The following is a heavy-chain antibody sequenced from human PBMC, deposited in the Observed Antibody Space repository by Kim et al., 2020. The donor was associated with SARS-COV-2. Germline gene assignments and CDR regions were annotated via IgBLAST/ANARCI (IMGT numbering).Heavy chain of an antibody. Sequence: GGSLRLSCAASGFTFSSYTMSWVRQAPGKGLEWVSTIGTGGGTHYADSVKDRFTISRDNSTNKLHLQINNLRAADTAGYYCSTRAYCNSGSCYSYFYCW. CDR2: IGTGGGT. CDR3: STRAYCNSGSCYSYFYC. J-gene: IGHJ4*01. V-gene: IGHV3-23*01. CDR1: GFTFSSYT. D-gene: IGHD2-2*01.